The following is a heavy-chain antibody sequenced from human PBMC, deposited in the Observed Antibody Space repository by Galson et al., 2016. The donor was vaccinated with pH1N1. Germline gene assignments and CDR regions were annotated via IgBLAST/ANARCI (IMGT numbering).Heavy chain of an antibody. CDR2: INSGSNFT. V-gene: IGHV3-11*05. J-gene: IGHJ4*02. CDR1: GFMFSDYY. CDR3: ARGFGLAGSGPFDF. D-gene: IGHD3-10*01. Sequence: SLRLSCAASGFMFSDYYMAWIRQAPGKGLEWLSYINSGSNFTKYADSVKGRFSMSRDEAKSTLYPQMNGLKIDDTALYYCARGFGLAGSGPFDFWGQGVLVTVSS.